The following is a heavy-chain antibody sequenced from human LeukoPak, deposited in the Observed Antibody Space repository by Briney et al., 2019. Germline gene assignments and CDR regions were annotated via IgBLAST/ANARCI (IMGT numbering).Heavy chain of an antibody. J-gene: IGHJ6*03. D-gene: IGHD1-20*01. V-gene: IGHV3-21*01. CDR1: GFTFSSYS. CDR2: ISSSSSYI. CDR3: ARDASYNWNYDSYYMDV. Sequence: TGGALRLSCAASGFTFSSYSMNWVRQAPGKGLEWVSSISSSSSYIYYADSVKGRFTISRDNSKNTLYLQMNSLRAEDTAVYCCARDASYNWNYDSYYMDVWGKGTTVTVSS.